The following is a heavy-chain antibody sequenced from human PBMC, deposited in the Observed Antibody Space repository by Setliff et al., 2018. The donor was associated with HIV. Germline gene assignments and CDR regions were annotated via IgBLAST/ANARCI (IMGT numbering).Heavy chain of an antibody. V-gene: IGHV4-31*03. CDR3: ASALVGGASPFDY. Sequence: SLTCTVSGGSISRGGRYWGWVRQHPGRGLEWVGYVYYSGESFYNPSLRGRITILQDKSKNQFSLEVRSVTAADTAIYYCASALVGGASPFDYWGQGALVTVSS. CDR1: GGSISRGGRY. D-gene: IGHD3-3*01. J-gene: IGHJ4*01. CDR2: VYYSGES.